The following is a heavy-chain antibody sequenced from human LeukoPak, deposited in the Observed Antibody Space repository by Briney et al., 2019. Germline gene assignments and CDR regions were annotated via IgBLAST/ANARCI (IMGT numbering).Heavy chain of an antibody. J-gene: IGHJ6*03. D-gene: IGHD6-13*01. CDR2: IYTSGST. CDR3: ARGTIAADDYYYMDV. Sequence: NPSQTLSLTCTVSGGSINIGTYYWSWIRQPAGKGLEWIGLIYTSGSTNYNPSLKSRVIISVDTSKNQFSLKLTSVTAADTAVYYCARGTIAADDYYYMDVWGKGTTVTISS. V-gene: IGHV4-61*02. CDR1: GGSINIGTYY.